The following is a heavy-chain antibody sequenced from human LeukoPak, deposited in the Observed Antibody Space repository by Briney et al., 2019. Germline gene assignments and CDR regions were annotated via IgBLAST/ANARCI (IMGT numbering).Heavy chain of an antibody. CDR2: ISPNSDGT. D-gene: IGHD3-10*01. Sequence: VASVKVSCKASGYTFTDYYIHWVRQAPGQGLEWMGWISPNSDGTNFAQKFQGRVAMTRDTSITTAYMELSRLRSDDTAVYYCARVGEYGSGSYLVYWGQGTLVTVSS. J-gene: IGHJ4*02. CDR3: ARVGEYGSGSYLVY. V-gene: IGHV1-2*02. CDR1: GYTFTDYY.